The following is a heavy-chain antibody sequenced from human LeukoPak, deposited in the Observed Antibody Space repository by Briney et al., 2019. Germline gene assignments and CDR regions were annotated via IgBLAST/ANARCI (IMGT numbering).Heavy chain of an antibody. D-gene: IGHD3-10*01. CDR2: IIPIFGTA. V-gene: IGHV1-69*13. CDR1: GGTFSSYA. Sequence: SVKVSCTASGGTFSSYAISWVRQAPGQGLEWMGGIIPIFGTANYAQKFQGRVTITADESTSTAYMELRSLRSDDTAVYYCARDRGYPGDYWGQGTLVTVSS. J-gene: IGHJ4*02. CDR3: ARDRGYPGDY.